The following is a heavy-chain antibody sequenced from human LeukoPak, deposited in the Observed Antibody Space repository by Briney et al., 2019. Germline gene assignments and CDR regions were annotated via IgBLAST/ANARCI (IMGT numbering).Heavy chain of an antibody. V-gene: IGHV1-18*01. CDR1: GYTFTSYG. D-gene: IGHD6-13*01. CDR3: ARTAADRLYFDY. Sequence: EASVKVSCKASGYTFTSYGISWVRQAPGQWLEWMGWISAYNGNTNYAQKLQGRVTMTTDTSTSTAYMELRSLRSDDTAVYYCARTAADRLYFDYWGQGTLVTVSS. J-gene: IGHJ4*02. CDR2: ISAYNGNT.